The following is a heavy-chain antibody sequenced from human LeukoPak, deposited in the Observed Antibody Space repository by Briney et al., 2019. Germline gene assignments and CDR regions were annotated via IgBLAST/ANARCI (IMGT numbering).Heavy chain of an antibody. CDR3: ARGGGITIFGVVTPLENWFDP. V-gene: IGHV1-18*01. Sequence: ASVKVSCKASGYTFTSYGISWVRQAPGQGLEWMGWISAYNGNTNYAQKLQGRVTMTTDTSTSTAYMELRSLRSDDTAVYYCARGGGITIFGVVTPLENWFDPWGQGTLVTVSS. CDR2: ISAYNGNT. CDR1: GYTFTSYG. J-gene: IGHJ5*02. D-gene: IGHD3-3*01.